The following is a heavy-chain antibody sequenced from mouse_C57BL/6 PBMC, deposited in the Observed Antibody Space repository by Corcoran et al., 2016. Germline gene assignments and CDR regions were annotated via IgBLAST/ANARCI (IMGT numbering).Heavy chain of an antibody. CDR3: ARGITTVVATMDY. D-gene: IGHD1-1*01. CDR2: IYPGDGDT. J-gene: IGHJ4*01. Sequence: QVHLQQSGAELVKPGASVKISCKASGYAFSSYWMNWVKQRPGKGLEWIGQIYPGDGDTNYNGKFKGKATLTADKSSSTVYMQLSSLTSEDSAVYFCARGITTVVATMDYWGQGTSVTVSS. CDR1: GYAFSSYW. V-gene: IGHV1-80*01.